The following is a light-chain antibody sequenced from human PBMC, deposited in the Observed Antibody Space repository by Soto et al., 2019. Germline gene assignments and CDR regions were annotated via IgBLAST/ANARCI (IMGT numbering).Light chain of an antibody. CDR2: ATS. Sequence: DIQMTQSPSSLSASVGERVTITCRASQNIKRFLNWYQPKPGTAPKLLIFATSSVQSVIPARFSGGRSGTDFSLSISRLPPEDFATYYCHQTYVAPVTCGGGTKVEI. J-gene: IGKJ4*01. CDR3: HQTYVAPVT. V-gene: IGKV1-39*01. CDR1: QNIKRF.